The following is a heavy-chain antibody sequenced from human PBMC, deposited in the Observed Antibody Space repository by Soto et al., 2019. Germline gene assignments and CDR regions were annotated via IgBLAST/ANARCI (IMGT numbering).Heavy chain of an antibody. V-gene: IGHV4-59*08. CDR1: GGSISSYY. J-gene: IGHJ6*02. Sequence: PSETLSLTCTVSGGSISSYYWSWIRQPPGKGLEWIGYIYYSGSTNYNPSLKSRVTISVDTSKNQFSLKLSSVTAADTAVYYCARVVFITMVRGARYRMDFWGQGSTVPVSS. CDR2: IYYSGST. D-gene: IGHD3-10*01. CDR3: ARVVFITMVRGARYRMDF.